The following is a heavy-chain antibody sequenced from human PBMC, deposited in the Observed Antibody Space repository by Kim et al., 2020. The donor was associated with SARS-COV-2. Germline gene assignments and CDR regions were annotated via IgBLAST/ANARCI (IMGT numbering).Heavy chain of an antibody. CDR3: TPSISSGWLPVNFDY. Sequence: APVKGRFPISRDDSKNTLYLQMNSLKTEDTAVYYCTPSISSGWLPVNFDYWGQGTLVTVSS. D-gene: IGHD6-19*01. J-gene: IGHJ4*02. V-gene: IGHV3-15*01.